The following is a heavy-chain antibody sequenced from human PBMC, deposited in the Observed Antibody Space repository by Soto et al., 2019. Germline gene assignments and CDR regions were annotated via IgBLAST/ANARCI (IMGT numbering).Heavy chain of an antibody. Sequence: PGGSLRLSCTGSGFTFGDYTMNWVRLAPGKGLEWVGFIRSRAYGGTPEYAASVKGSFSISRDDSKTVVYLQMNSLNTEDTAVYYCVSRGVYVGDPLTDVMDVWGQGTSVTVSS. CDR1: GFTFGDYT. J-gene: IGHJ6*02. CDR2: IRSRAYGGTP. V-gene: IGHV3-49*04. CDR3: VSRGVYVGDPLTDVMDV. D-gene: IGHD3-10*01.